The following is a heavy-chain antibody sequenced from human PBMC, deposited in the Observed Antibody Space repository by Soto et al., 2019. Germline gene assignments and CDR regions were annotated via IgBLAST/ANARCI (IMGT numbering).Heavy chain of an antibody. V-gene: IGHV4-30-4*01. J-gene: IGHJ5*02. CDR2: IYYSGST. CDR3: ARLGSSSWSGWFDP. Sequence: QVQLQESGPGLVKPSQTLSLTCTVSGGSISSGAYYWSWIRQPPGKGLEWIGYIYYSGSTYYSPSLKSRVTISLDTSKNQFSLKLTSVTAADTAVYYCARLGSSSWSGWFDPWGQGTPVTVSS. CDR1: GGSISSGAYY. D-gene: IGHD6-13*01.